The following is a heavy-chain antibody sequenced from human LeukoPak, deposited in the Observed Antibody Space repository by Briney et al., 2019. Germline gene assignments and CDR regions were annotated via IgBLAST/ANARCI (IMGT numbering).Heavy chain of an antibody. Sequence: GASVKVSCKASGYTFTGYYMHWVRQAPGQGLEWMGWINPNSGGTNYAQKFQGRVTMTRDTSTSTVYMELSSLRSEDTAVYYCAREGPSGYFDYWGQGTLVTVSS. CDR3: AREGPSGYFDY. CDR2: INPNSGGT. V-gene: IGHV1-2*02. J-gene: IGHJ4*02. CDR1: GYTFTGYY. D-gene: IGHD3-10*01.